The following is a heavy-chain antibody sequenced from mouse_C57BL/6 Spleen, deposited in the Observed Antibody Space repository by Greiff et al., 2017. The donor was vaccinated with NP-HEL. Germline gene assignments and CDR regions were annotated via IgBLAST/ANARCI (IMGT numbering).Heavy chain of an antibody. V-gene: IGHV1-26*01. D-gene: IGHD2-1*01. CDR2: INPNNGGT. CDR3: ARGYYGNLYWYFDV. J-gene: IGHJ1*03. Sequence: VQLQQSGPELVKPGASVKISCKASGYTFTDYYMNWVKQSHGKSLEWIGDINPNNGGTSYNQKFKGKATLTVDKSSSTAYMELRSLTSEDSAVYYCARGYYGNLYWYFDVWGTGTTVTVSS. CDR1: GYTFTDYY.